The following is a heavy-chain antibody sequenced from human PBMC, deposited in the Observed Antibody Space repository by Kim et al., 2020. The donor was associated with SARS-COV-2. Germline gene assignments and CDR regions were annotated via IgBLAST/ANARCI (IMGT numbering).Heavy chain of an antibody. J-gene: IGHJ6*02. CDR2: ISAYNGNT. D-gene: IGHD2-21*02. V-gene: IGHV1-18*01. Sequence: ASVKVSCKASGYTFTSYGISWVRQAPGQGLEWMGWISAYNGNTNYAQKLQGRVTMTTDTSTSTAYMELRSLRSDDTAVYYCARAHGGNSGGRQTYYYYGMDVWGQGTTVTVSS. CDR3: ARAHGGNSGGRQTYYYYGMDV. CDR1: GYTFTSYG.